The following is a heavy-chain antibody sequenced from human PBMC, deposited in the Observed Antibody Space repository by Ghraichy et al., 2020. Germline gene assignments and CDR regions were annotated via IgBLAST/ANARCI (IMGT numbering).Heavy chain of an antibody. CDR2: ITTSSRSI. CDR1: GFTLSNYN. J-gene: IGHJ6*02. D-gene: IGHD2-21*01. V-gene: IGHV3-48*02. Sequence: GGSLRLSCVGSGFTLSNYNINWVRQSPGKGLEWISYITTSSRSIFYADSVKGRFTISRDNAKNSLSLQMNSLRDEDTGIYYCARASRVVRFYYYDGMDVWGQGTTVTVSS. CDR3: ARASRVVRFYYYDGMDV.